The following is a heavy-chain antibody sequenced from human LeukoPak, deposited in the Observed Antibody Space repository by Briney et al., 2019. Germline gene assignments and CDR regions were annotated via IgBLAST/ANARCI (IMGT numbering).Heavy chain of an antibody. V-gene: IGHV3-7*01. CDR1: GFTFSSYW. Sequence: PGGSLRLSCAASGFTFSSYWMHWVRQAPGKGLEWVANIKQDGSEKYYADSVKGRFTISRDNAKNSLYLQMNSLRAEDTAVYYCAEGVVTAIRYWGQGTLVTVSS. CDR3: AEGVVTAIRY. CDR2: IKQDGSEK. J-gene: IGHJ4*02. D-gene: IGHD2-21*02.